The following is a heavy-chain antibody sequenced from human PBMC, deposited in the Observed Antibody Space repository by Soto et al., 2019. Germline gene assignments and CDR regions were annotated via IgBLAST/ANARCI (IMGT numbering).Heavy chain of an antibody. Sequence: QVQLVQSGAEVKKPGASVKVSCKASGYTFTSYGISWVRQAPGQGLEWMGWISAYNGNTNYAQKLQGRVTMTTDTSTSTAYLELRSLRSDDTPVYYCARSLLFDILTGYLQGAAFDIWGQGTMVTVSS. D-gene: IGHD3-9*01. CDR1: GYTFTSYG. CDR3: ARSLLFDILTGYLQGAAFDI. J-gene: IGHJ3*02. CDR2: ISAYNGNT. V-gene: IGHV1-18*04.